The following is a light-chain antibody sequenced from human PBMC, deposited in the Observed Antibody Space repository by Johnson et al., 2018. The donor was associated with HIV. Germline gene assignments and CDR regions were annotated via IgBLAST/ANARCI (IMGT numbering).Light chain of an antibody. CDR2: DND. CDR3: GTWDNSLNVYV. Sequence: QSVLTQPPSVSAAPAQKVTISCSGSSSNIGNNYVSWYQQLPHTAPKLLISDNDKRPSGIPDRFSGSKSGASATLDITGLQTGDEADYYCGTWDNSLNVYVFGTGTKVTVL. J-gene: IGLJ1*01. V-gene: IGLV1-51*01. CDR1: SSNIGNNY.